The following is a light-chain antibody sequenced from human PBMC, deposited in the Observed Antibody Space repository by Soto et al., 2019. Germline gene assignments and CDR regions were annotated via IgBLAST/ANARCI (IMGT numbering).Light chain of an antibody. Sequence: DIQMTQSPSSVSASVGYRFTITCRASQVITNRLSWYQQKPGKAPKLLVYWASTVESGVPSSFSGSGSGTEFTLSIRGLQPDDFATYCCQHFDTYSPWTFGQGTTVDIK. CDR2: WAS. V-gene: IGKV1-5*03. CDR3: QHFDTYSPWT. J-gene: IGKJ1*01. CDR1: QVITNR.